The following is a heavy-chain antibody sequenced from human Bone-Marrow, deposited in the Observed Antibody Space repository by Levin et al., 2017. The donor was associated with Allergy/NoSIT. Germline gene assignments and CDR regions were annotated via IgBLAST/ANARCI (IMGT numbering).Heavy chain of an antibody. CDR3: ARPWIWGSYRGTPYGFHI. Sequence: PGGSLRLSCVASGFTFSSYNMNWVRQAPGKGPEWISYINAYSTATYYTDSVRGRFTISRDNAKNSLYLQMNSLRAEDTAVYYCARPWIWGSYRGTPYGFHIWGRGTMVTVS. CDR1: GFTFSSYN. D-gene: IGHD3-16*02. J-gene: IGHJ3*02. CDR2: INAYSTAT. V-gene: IGHV3-48*01.